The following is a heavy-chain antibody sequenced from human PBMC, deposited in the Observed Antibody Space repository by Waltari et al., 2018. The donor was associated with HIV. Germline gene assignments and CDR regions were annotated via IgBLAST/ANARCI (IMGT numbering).Heavy chain of an antibody. V-gene: IGHV1-8*01. D-gene: IGHD3-22*01. CDR3: ARGYSYDRSGEAFDI. J-gene: IGHJ3*02. Sequence: QVQLVQSGAEVKKPGASVKVSCKASGYTVTNYEINWVRQATGQGLEWMGWMNPNSGNTGYAQKFQGRVTMTRNTSINTAYMELSSLRSEDTAVYYCARGYSYDRSGEAFDIWGQGTMVTVSS. CDR2: MNPNSGNT. CDR1: GYTVTNYE.